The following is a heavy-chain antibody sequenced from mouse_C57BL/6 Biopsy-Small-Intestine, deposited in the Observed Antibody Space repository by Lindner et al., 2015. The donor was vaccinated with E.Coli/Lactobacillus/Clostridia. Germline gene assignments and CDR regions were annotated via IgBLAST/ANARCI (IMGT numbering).Heavy chain of an antibody. J-gene: IGHJ3*01. CDR2: ISSGSSTI. Sequence: VQLQESGGGLVKPGGSLKLSCAASGFTFSDYGMHWVRQAPEKGLEWVAYISSGSSTIYYADTVKGRFTISRDNAKNTLFLQMTSLRSEDTAMYYCAKPLSSSYGFAYWGQGDSGHCLC. V-gene: IGHV5-17*01. CDR1: GFTFSDYG. D-gene: IGHD1-1*01. CDR3: AKPLSSSYGFAY.